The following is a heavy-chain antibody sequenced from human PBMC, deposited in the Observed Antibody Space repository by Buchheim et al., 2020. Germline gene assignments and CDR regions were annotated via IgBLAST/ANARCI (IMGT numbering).Heavy chain of an antibody. CDR3: ARDRGPRGYSAYDSVATDAFDM. D-gene: IGHD5-12*01. J-gene: IGHJ3*02. CDR2: ISSSSNYI. Sequence: EVQLVDSGGGLVRPGGSLRLSCAASGFTFNLYTINWVRQAPGKGLEWVSSISSSSNYIYYADSVKGRFTISRDNAKNLLYLQMNSLRADDTAVYYCARDRGPRGYSAYDSVATDAFDMWGQGT. V-gene: IGHV3-21*01. CDR1: GFTFNLYT.